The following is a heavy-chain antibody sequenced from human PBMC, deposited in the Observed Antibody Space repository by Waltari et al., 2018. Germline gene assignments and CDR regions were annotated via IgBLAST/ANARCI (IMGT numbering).Heavy chain of an antibody. V-gene: IGHV4-59*08. CDR2: IHYGGIT. J-gene: IGHJ5*02. Sequence: QVQLRESGPRLVKPSETLSLTCTVSGGSISGYYWSWIRQPPGKGLEWIGYIHYGGITLYNPSLESRVTISVDTSKDQFSLRLRSVTATDTAVYYCARHDVVPVLRRGFDPWGQGTLVIVSS. CDR3: ARHDVVPVLRRGFDP. CDR1: GGSISGYY. D-gene: IGHD2-2*01.